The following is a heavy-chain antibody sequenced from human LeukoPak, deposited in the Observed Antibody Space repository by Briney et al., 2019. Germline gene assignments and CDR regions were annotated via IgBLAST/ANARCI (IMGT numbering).Heavy chain of an antibody. D-gene: IGHD3-22*01. CDR1: GYTFTGYY. Sequence: ASVKVSCKASGYTFTGYYMHWVRQAPGQGLEWMGWINPNSGGTNYAQKFQGRVTMTRDTSTSTVYMELSSLRSEDTAVYYCAAGVVVITWGQGTLVTVSS. J-gene: IGHJ5*02. CDR2: INPNSGGT. V-gene: IGHV1-2*02. CDR3: AAGVVVIT.